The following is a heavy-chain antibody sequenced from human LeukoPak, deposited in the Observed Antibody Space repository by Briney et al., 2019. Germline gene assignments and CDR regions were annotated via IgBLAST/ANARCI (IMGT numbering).Heavy chain of an antibody. V-gene: IGHV3-23*01. J-gene: IGHJ6*03. Sequence: SGGSLRLSCAASEFTFYGYGMSWVRQAPGKGLEWVSSISGSGGTTYYTDSVKGRFTISRDNSMKTLFLQMNSLRAEDTAVYYCAKASGYGDYGYYSHYIDVWGKGTTVTISS. CDR1: EFTFYGYG. CDR2: ISGSGGTT. CDR3: AKASGYGDYGYYSHYIDV. D-gene: IGHD4-17*01.